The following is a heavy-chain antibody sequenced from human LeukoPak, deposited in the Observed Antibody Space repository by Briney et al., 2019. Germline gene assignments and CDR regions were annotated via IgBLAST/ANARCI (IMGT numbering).Heavy chain of an antibody. CDR2: INHSGST. CDR1: GGSFSGYY. Sequence: SETLSLTCAVYGGSFSGYYWSWIRQPPGKGLEWIGEINHSGSTNYNPSLKSRVTISGDTSKNQFSLKLSSVTAADTAVYYCARDRPTTVTLRRFDPWGQGTLVTVSS. CDR3: ARDRPTTVTLRRFDP. V-gene: IGHV4-34*01. D-gene: IGHD4-11*01. J-gene: IGHJ5*02.